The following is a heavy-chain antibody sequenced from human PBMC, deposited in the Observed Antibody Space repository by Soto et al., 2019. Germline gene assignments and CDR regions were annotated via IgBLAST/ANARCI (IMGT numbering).Heavy chain of an antibody. CDR2: IGTAGDT. CDR3: ARAYCSGGSCHFDY. J-gene: IGHJ4*02. CDR1: GFTFSYYD. V-gene: IGHV3-13*01. Sequence: GGSLRLSCAASGFTFSYYDMHWFRQATGKGLEWVSTIGTAGDTFYPGSVEGRFTISRENAKNSLYLQMNSLRAGDTAVYYCARAYCSGGSCHFDYWGQGTLVTVSS. D-gene: IGHD2-15*01.